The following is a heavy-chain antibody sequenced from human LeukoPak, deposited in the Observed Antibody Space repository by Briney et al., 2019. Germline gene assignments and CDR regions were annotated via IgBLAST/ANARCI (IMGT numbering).Heavy chain of an antibody. CDR1: GYSISSGYY. D-gene: IGHD3-3*02. J-gene: IGHJ5*02. Sequence: PSETLSLTCAVSGYSISSGYYWGWIRQPPGKGLEWIGSIYHSGSTYYNPSLKSRVTISVDTSKNQFSLKLSSVTAADTAVYYCASHFCSGLYNWFDPWGQGTLVTVSS. V-gene: IGHV4-38-2*01. CDR3: ASHFCSGLYNWFDP. CDR2: IYHSGST.